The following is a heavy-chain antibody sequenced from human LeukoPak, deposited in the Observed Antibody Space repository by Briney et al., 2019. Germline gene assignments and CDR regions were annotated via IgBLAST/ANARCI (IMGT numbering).Heavy chain of an antibody. J-gene: IGHJ4*02. D-gene: IGHD6-19*01. CDR1: GFSFSSHG. V-gene: IGHV3-7*01. CDR3: AREGYSSGWSFDY. Sequence: GGSLRLSCAASGFSFSSHGMHWVRQAPGKGLEWVANIKQDGSEKYYVDSVKGRFTISRDNAKNSLYLQMNSLRAEDTAVYYCAREGYSSGWSFDYWGQGTLVTVSS. CDR2: IKQDGSEK.